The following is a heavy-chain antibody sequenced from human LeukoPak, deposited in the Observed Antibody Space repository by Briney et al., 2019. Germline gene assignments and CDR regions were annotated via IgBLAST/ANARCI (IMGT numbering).Heavy chain of an antibody. D-gene: IGHD3-9*01. Sequence: GGSLRLSCAASGFSFSTYTMSWVRQAPGKGLEWVSGISGSGGSTYYADSVKGRFTISRDNSKNTLYLQMNSLRAEDTALYYCASGMSLTGDGPFDFWGQGTLVTVSS. CDR1: GFSFSTYT. CDR3: ASGMSLTGDGPFDF. J-gene: IGHJ4*02. V-gene: IGHV3-23*01. CDR2: ISGSGGST.